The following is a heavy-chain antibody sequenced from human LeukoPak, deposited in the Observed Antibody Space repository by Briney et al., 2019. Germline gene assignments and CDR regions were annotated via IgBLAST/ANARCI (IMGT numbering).Heavy chain of an antibody. CDR2: IIPILGIA. CDR3: ARDCPPYYYYGMDA. CDR1: GGTFSSYA. Sequence: SVKVSCKASGGTFSSYAISWVRQAPGQGLEWMGRIIPILGIANCAQKFQGRVTITADKSTSTAYMELSSLRSEDTAVYYCARDCPPYYYYGMDAWGQGTTVTVSS. J-gene: IGHJ6*02. V-gene: IGHV1-69*04.